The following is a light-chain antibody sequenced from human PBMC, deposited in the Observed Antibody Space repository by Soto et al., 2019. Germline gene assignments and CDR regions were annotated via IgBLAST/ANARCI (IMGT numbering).Light chain of an antibody. CDR1: ASDIGNYNY. V-gene: IGLV2-14*01. J-gene: IGLJ1*01. CDR2: GVT. Sequence: QSALTQPASVSGSPGQSITISCTGTASDIGNYNYVSWYQLHPGKAPKLLIYGVTIRPSGVSDRFSGSKSGNTASLTVSGLQAEDEADYYCSSYTGGNPSYVFGTGTKV. CDR3: SSYTGGNPSYV.